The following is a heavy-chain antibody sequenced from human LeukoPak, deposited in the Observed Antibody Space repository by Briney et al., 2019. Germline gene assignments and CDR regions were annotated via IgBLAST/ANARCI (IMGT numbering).Heavy chain of an antibody. CDR3: ARRAILSGIRFFDY. Sequence: KPSETLSLTCTVSGGSISRESYFWGWLRQPPGKGLEWIGTIYYNGNTYHSPSLKSRLTISVDTSKNQFSLYLTSVTAADTAVYYCARRAILSGIRFFDYWGQGTLVTVSS. CDR1: GGSISRESYF. D-gene: IGHD3-9*01. CDR2: IYYNGNT. J-gene: IGHJ4*02. V-gene: IGHV4-39*01.